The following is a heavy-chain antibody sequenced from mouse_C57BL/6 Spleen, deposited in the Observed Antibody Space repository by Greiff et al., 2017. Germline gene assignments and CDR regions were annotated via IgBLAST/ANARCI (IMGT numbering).Heavy chain of an antibody. V-gene: IGHV1-54*01. D-gene: IGHD1-1*01. CDR2: INPGSGGT. J-gene: IGHJ2*01. CDR3: ARNYLGSSYFDY. CDR1: GYAFTNYL. Sequence: VQLQQSGAELVRPGTSVKVSCKASGYAFTNYLIEWVKQRPGQGLEWIGVINPGSGGTNYNEKFKGKATLTADKSSSTAYMQLSSLTSEDSAVYFCARNYLGSSYFDYWGQGTTLTVSS.